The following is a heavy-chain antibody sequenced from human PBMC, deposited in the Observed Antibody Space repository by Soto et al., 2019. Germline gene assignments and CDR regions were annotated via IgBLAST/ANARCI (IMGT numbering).Heavy chain of an antibody. V-gene: IGHV3-23*01. CDR2: GGSGGST. Sequence: DVQLLESGGGLAQRGGSLRLSCAASGFSFSTYGKTWVRQAPGKGLEWVSYGGSGGSTYYADSVKGRFTISRDNSKNTLNLQMNSLRAEDTAVYYCVKFRGRAYHYYYMDVWGNGTTVTVSS. CDR3: VKFRGRAYHYYYMDV. D-gene: IGHD3-16*01. CDR1: GFSFSTYG. J-gene: IGHJ6*03.